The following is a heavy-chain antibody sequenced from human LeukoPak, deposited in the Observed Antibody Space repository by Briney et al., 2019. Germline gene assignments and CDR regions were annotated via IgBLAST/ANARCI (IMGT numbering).Heavy chain of an antibody. Sequence: PGGSLRLSCAASGFTFSSYAMTWVRQAPGKGLEWVSTISGSGGSTFYADSVMGRFTISRDNSENTLSLHMNSLRAEDTAIYYCAKDRESGYAPYDMDVWGRGTTVTVSS. D-gene: IGHD5-12*01. J-gene: IGHJ6*02. CDR2: ISGSGGST. CDR1: GFTFSSYA. CDR3: AKDRESGYAPYDMDV. V-gene: IGHV3-23*01.